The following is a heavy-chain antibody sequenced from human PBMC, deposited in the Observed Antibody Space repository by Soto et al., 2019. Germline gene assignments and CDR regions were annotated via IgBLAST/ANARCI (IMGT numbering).Heavy chain of an antibody. J-gene: IGHJ4*02. D-gene: IGHD3-9*01. Sequence: EVHLLESGGGLVQPGGSLRLSCAASAFMFRNYAMSWVRQAPGKGLEWVSTISLGGANTHYADSVKGRFTISRDNSKNSLYLEMNNLRGEDTAVDYCAQDPSTGYADHWGQGTLVTVSS. CDR3: AQDPSTGYADH. CDR1: AFMFRNYA. V-gene: IGHV3-23*01. CDR2: ISLGGANT.